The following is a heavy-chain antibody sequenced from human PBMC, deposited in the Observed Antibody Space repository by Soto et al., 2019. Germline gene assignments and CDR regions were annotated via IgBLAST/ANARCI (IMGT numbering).Heavy chain of an antibody. V-gene: IGHV4-34*01. J-gene: IGHJ5*02. CDR2: INHTGGT. Sequence: SETLSLTCAVYGGSVNGHYWNWIRQPPGKGLEWIGEINHTGGTHYNPSLKSRVTMSVDTSKNQFSLRLSSVTAADTAIYYCATRITVFGLLIPPFDPWGQGTQVTVSS. D-gene: IGHD3-3*01. CDR1: GGSVNGHY. CDR3: ATRITVFGLLIPPFDP.